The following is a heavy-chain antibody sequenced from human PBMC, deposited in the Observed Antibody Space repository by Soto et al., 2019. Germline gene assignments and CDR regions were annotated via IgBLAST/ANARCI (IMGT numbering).Heavy chain of an antibody. V-gene: IGHV4-34*01. J-gene: IGHJ5*02. CDR2: INHTGGT. Sequence: SETLSLTCAVYGGSVNGHYWNWIRQPPGKGLEWIGEINHTGGTHYNPSLKSRVTMSVDTSKNQFSLRLSSVTAADTAIYYCATRITVFGLLIPPFDPWGQGTQVTVSS. D-gene: IGHD3-3*01. CDR1: GGSVNGHY. CDR3: ATRITVFGLLIPPFDP.